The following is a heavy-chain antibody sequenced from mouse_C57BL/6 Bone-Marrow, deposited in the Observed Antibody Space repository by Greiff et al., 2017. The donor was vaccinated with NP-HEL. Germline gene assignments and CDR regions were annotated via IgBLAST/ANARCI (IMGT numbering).Heavy chain of an antibody. D-gene: IGHD2-4*01. V-gene: IGHV1-61*01. CDR1: GYTFTSYW. Sequence: QVHVKQPGAELVRPGSSVKLSCKASGYTFTSYWMDWVKQRPGQGLEWIGNIYPSDSETHYNQKFKDKATLTVDKSSSTAYMQLSSLTSEDSAVYYCARNYDSWFAYWGQGTLVTVSA. CDR3: ARNYDSWFAY. J-gene: IGHJ3*01. CDR2: IYPSDSET.